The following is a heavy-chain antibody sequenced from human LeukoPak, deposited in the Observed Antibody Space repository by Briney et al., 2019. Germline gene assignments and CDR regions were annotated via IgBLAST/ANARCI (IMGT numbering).Heavy chain of an antibody. Sequence: SETLSLTCAVYGGSFSGYYWSWIRQPPGKGLEWIGEINHSGSTNYNPSLKSRVTISVDASKNQFSLKLSSVTAADTAVYYCARGRRVRGPLDYWGQGTPVTVSS. CDR1: GGSFSGYY. CDR3: ARGRRVRGPLDY. J-gene: IGHJ4*02. CDR2: INHSGST. D-gene: IGHD3-10*01. V-gene: IGHV4-34*01.